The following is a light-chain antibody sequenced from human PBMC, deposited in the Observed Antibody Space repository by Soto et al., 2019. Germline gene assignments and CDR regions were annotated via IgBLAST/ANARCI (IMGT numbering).Light chain of an antibody. V-gene: IGKV1-5*03. CDR3: QQYNSFPT. CDR1: QSTSSW. CDR2: KAS. J-gene: IGKJ1*01. Sequence: DIQMTQSPSTLSASVGDRVTITCRASQSTSSWLAWYQHKPGKAPKLLIYKASSLETGVPSRFSGSGSGTEFTLTISSLQPDHFATDYCQQYNSFPTFGHGTKVEIK.